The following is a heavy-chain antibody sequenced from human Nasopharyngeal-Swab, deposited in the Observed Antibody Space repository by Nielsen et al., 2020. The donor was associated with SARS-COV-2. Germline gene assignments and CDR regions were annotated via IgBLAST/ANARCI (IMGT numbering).Heavy chain of an antibody. V-gene: IGHV5-51*01. CDR3: ARRAARDGYNYEFDP. Sequence: GGSLSLSCTGFGYSFANYWIGWVRQMPGKGLEWMGSIYPGNSDTRYSPAFHGRVTISADKSINTAYIQWTSLRASDTAVYYCARRAARDGYNYEFDPWGQGTLVSVSS. J-gene: IGHJ5*02. CDR2: IYPGNSDT. CDR1: GYSFANYW. D-gene: IGHD5-24*01.